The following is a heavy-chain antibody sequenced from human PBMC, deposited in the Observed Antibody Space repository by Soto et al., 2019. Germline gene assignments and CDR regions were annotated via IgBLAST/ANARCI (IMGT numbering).Heavy chain of an antibody. CDR3: ALNAFDF. CDR2: INPSDGDT. J-gene: IGHJ3*01. V-gene: IGHV1-46*01. CDR1: GYTFTSYY. Sequence: GASVKVSCETSGYTFTSYYIHWVRQAPGQGLEWMAIINPSDGDTGYTQKFQGRVAVTRDMSTSTVYMDLSSLKSEDTAVYYCALNAFDFWGQGTMVTVSS.